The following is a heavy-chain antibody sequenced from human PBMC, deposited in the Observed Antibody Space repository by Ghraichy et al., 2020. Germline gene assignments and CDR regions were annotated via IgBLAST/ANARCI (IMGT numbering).Heavy chain of an antibody. CDR3: ARGGECSSTRCYMGGVDY. CDR2: ISSGSGTI. Sequence: GGSLRLSCAASGFTFSTYSMNWVRQAPGKGLEWVSYISSGSGTIYYAESVKGRFTISRDNAKNSLYLQMNSLRAEDTAVYYCARGGECSSTRCYMGGVDYWGQGTLVSVYS. D-gene: IGHD2-2*02. CDR1: GFTFSTYS. J-gene: IGHJ4*02. V-gene: IGHV3-48*01.